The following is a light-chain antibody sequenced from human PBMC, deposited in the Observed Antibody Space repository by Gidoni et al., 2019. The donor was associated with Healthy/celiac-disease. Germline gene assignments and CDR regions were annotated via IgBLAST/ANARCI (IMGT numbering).Light chain of an antibody. J-gene: IGKJ3*01. V-gene: IGKV1-39*01. Sequence: DIQMPQSPSSLSASVGDRVTITCPASQSISSYLNWYQQKPGKAPKLLIYAASSLQSGVPSRFSGSGSGTDFTLTISSLQPEDFATYYCQQSYSTPATFGPGTKVEIK. CDR3: QQSYSTPAT. CDR2: AAS. CDR1: QSISSY.